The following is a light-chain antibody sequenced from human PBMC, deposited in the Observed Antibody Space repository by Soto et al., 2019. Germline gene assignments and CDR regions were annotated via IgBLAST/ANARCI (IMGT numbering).Light chain of an antibody. V-gene: IGKV1-39*01. CDR3: QQDNSFPPT. Sequence: DIHMTQSPASLSASVGDRVTISCRASQSIGSNLNWYQQKPGKAPTLLMFTASNLQTGVPSRFSGSGSGTDFTFTISSLQPEDFATYYCQQDNSFPPTFGGGTKVDI. J-gene: IGKJ4*01. CDR1: QSIGSN. CDR2: TAS.